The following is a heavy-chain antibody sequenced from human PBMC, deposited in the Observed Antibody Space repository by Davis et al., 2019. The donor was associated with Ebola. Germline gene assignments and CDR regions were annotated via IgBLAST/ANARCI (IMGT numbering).Heavy chain of an antibody. CDR3: AKDRSRWDSRTDVFDM. CDR2: ISYDGSNK. CDR1: GFTFSSYA. J-gene: IGHJ3*02. Sequence: GGSLRLSCAASGFTFSSYAMHWVRQAPGKGLEWVAVISYDGSNKYYADSVKGRFTISRDNSKNTLYLQMNSLRAEDTAVYYCAKDRSRWDSRTDVFDMWGQGTMVTVSS. D-gene: IGHD1-26*01. V-gene: IGHV3-30-3*01.